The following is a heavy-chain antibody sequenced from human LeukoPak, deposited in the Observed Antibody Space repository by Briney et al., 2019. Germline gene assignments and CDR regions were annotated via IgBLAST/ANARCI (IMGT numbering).Heavy chain of an antibody. CDR3: ATVRGVPYYYYGMDV. Sequence: SAKVSCKASGGTFSSYAISWVRQAPGQGLEWMGRIIPILGIANYAQKFQGRVTITADKSTSTAYMELSSLRSEDTAVYYCATVRGVPYYYYGMDVWGQGTTVTVSS. CDR2: IIPILGIA. D-gene: IGHD3-10*01. V-gene: IGHV1-69*04. CDR1: GGTFSSYA. J-gene: IGHJ6*02.